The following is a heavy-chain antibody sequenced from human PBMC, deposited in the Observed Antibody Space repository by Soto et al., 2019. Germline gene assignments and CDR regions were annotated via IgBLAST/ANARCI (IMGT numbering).Heavy chain of an antibody. V-gene: IGHV1-69*13. CDR3: ARGAMSGSFLFFDY. CDR1: GGTFSSYA. CDR2: IIPIFGTA. J-gene: IGHJ4*02. D-gene: IGHD1-26*01. Sequence: ASVKVSCKASGGTFSSYAISWVRQAPGQGLEWMGGIIPIFGTANYAQKFQGRVTITADESTSTAYMELSSLRSEDTAVYYCARGAMSGSFLFFDYWGQGTLVTVSS.